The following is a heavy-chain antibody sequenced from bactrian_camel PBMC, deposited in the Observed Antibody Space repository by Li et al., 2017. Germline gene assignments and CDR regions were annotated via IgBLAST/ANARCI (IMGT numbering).Heavy chain of an antibody. J-gene: IGHJ4*01. CDR1: EFTSSSYC. CDR3: AAGWSYGVGTLLRRHYDY. V-gene: IGHV3S1*01. D-gene: IGHD5*01. CDR2: IVTLGGTT. Sequence: HVQLVESGGGSVQTGGSLRLSCRVSEFTSSSYCMGWFRQAPGSEREGVAAIVTLGGTTYYDDSVTGRFTISQDNAKKTTYLQMDHLRTEDTAIYYCAAGWSYGVGTLLRRHYDYWGQGTQVTVS.